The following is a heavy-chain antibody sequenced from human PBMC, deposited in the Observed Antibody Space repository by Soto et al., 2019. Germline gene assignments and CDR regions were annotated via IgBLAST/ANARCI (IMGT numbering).Heavy chain of an antibody. J-gene: IGHJ6*02. V-gene: IGHV3-13*01. D-gene: IGHD6-19*01. CDR1: GFTFSSYD. Sequence: GGSLRRSCSASGFTFSSYDMHWVRQATGTGLEWVSAIGTAGDTYYPGSVKGRFTISRENAKNSLYLQMNSLRAGDTAVYYCARGSYSSRRTAGGMDVWGPRTPATVS. CDR3: ARGSYSSRRTAGGMDV. CDR2: IGTAGDT.